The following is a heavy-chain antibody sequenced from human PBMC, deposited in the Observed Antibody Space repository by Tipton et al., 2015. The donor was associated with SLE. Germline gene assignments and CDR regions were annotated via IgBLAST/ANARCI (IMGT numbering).Heavy chain of an antibody. D-gene: IGHD1-20*01. CDR3: ARDRDPNWNDPGAFDY. CDR1: GYTFIGYY. J-gene: IGHJ4*02. CDR2: INPNSGGT. Sequence: QSGAEVKKSGASVKVSCKASGYTFIGYYMHWVRQAPGQGLEWMGWINPNSGGTNYAQKFQGRVTMTRDTSISTAYMELNRLTSDDTAVYYCARDRDPNWNDPGAFDYWGQGTLVTVSS. V-gene: IGHV1-2*02.